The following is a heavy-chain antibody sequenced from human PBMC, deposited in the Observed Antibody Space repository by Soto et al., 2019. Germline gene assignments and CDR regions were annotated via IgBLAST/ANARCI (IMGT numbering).Heavy chain of an antibody. CDR1: GYTFTSYD. Sequence: QVHLVQSGAEVRKPGASVKVSCKASGYTFTSYDINWVRQATGQGLEWMGWMNPNSGNTAYAQKFQGRVTMTRNTSISTAHMELSILRSEDTAVYYCARERTRGFDPWGQGTLVTVSS. CDR3: ARERTRGFDP. CDR2: MNPNSGNT. J-gene: IGHJ5*02. V-gene: IGHV1-8*01.